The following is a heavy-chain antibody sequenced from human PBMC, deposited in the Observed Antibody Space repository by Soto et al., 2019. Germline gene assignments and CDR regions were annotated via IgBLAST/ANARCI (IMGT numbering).Heavy chain of an antibody. V-gene: IGHV3-23*01. J-gene: IGHJ4*02. CDR3: AKDRSWGIYRYTRDISFDY. Sequence: GGSLSLSCAASGFTFSSYAMSWVRQAPGKGLEWVSAISGSGGSTYYADSVKRRFTISRDNSKNTLYLQMNSLRAEDTAEYYCAKDRSWGIYRYTRDISFDYWGQGTLVTVSS. D-gene: IGHD3-16*02. CDR2: ISGSGGST. CDR1: GFTFSSYA.